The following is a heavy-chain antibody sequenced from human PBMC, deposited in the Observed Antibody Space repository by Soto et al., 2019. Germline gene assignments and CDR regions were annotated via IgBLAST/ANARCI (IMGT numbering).Heavy chain of an antibody. CDR1: GYSFISYG. CDR2: INPSSGGT. Sequence: ASVKVSCKASGYSFISYGIGWLRQAPGQGLEWMGRINPSSGGTNYEQKFQGRITMTRDTSISTVYMELSSLTFDDTAVYYCARGGSGWFKFDYWGQGTLVTVSS. V-gene: IGHV1-2*06. CDR3: ARGGSGWFKFDY. J-gene: IGHJ4*02. D-gene: IGHD6-19*01.